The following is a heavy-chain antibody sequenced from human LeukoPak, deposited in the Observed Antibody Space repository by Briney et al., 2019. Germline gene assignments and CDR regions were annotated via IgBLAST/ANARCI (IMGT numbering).Heavy chain of an antibody. J-gene: IGHJ4*02. V-gene: IGHV4-59*01. CDR1: GGSISSYY. CDR3: ARSSGDIVVVVPYYFDY. CDR2: IYYSGST. D-gene: IGHD2-15*01. Sequence: PSETLSLTCTVSGGSISSYYWSWIRQPPGKGLEWIGYIYYSGSTNYNPSLKSRVTISVDTSKNQFSLKLSSVTAADTAVYYCARSSGDIVVVVPYYFDYWGQGTLVTASS.